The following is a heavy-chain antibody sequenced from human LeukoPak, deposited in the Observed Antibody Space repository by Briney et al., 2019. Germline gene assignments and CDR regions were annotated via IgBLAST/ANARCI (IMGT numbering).Heavy chain of an antibody. Sequence: PGESLRLSCAASGFTFSGRYMTWIRQASGKGLEWLSSLSPTGDAVHYADSVKGRFTISRDNAKNSLHLQMNSLTVEDTAVYYCARELNVACGPTDHWGQGTLVTVSP. CDR3: ARELNVACGPTDH. J-gene: IGHJ5*02. V-gene: IGHV3-11*01. D-gene: IGHD2-15*01. CDR2: LSPTGDAV. CDR1: GFTFSGRY.